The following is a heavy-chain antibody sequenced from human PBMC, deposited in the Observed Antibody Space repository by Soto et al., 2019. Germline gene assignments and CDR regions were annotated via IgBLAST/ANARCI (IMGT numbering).Heavy chain of an antibody. CDR2: IYPSGRA. Sequence: QVQLQESGPRLVTPSETLTLTCSVSGGSITNHYWGWIRQPPGKGLEFIGRIYPSGRAHYNPSLQDRVTMSVDTSKNQFSLKVNSVTAADTAIYSCARDYDVNTAVDYWYFDIWGRGTLVTVSS. CDR3: ARDYDVNTAVDYWYFDI. V-gene: IGHV4-4*07. D-gene: IGHD5-18*01. CDR1: GGSITNHY. J-gene: IGHJ2*01.